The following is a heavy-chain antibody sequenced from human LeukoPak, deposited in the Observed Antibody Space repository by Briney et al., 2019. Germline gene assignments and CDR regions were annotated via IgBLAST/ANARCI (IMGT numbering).Heavy chain of an antibody. J-gene: IGHJ5*02. CDR1: GFTFSSYS. V-gene: IGHV3-21*01. Sequence: GGSLRLSCAASGFTFSSYSMNWVRQTPGKGLEWVSSISSSSSYIYYADSVKGRFTISRDNAKNSLYLQMNSLRAEDTAVYYCARLGVLVGATSWGQGTLVTVSS. D-gene: IGHD1-26*01. CDR3: ARLGVLVGATS. CDR2: ISSSSSYI.